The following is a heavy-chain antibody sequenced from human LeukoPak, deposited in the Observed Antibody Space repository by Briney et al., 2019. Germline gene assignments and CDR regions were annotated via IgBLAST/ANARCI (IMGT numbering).Heavy chain of an antibody. CDR3: ARGGIAEAQDAFDI. V-gene: IGHV1-69*04. D-gene: IGHD6-13*01. J-gene: IGHJ3*02. Sequence: ASVKVSCKASGGTFSSYAISWVRQAPGQGLEWMGRIIPILGIANYAQKFQGRVTITADKSTSTAYMELSSLRSEDTAVYYCARGGIAEAQDAFDIWGQGTMVTVSS. CDR2: IIPILGIA. CDR1: GGTFSSYA.